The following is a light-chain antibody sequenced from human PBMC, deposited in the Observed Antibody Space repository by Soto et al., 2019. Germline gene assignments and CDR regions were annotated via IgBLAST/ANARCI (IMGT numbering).Light chain of an antibody. CDR1: QSVSSSY. CDR3: QQYGSSPPIT. CDR2: GAS. V-gene: IGKV3-20*01. J-gene: IGKJ5*01. Sequence: EIVLTQSPGTLSLSPGERATLSCRASQSVSSSYLAWYQQKPGQAPSLLIYGASRRATGIPDRFSGSGSGTDFTLTISRLESEDFAVYYCQQYGSSPPITFGQGTRLEIK.